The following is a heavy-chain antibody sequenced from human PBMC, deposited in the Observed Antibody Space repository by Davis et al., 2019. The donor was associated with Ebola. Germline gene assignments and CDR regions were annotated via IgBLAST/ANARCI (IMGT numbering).Heavy chain of an antibody. CDR3: ARGLYCSGGSCYSGLDY. V-gene: IGHV3-7*03. J-gene: IGHJ4*02. CDR2: IKQDGSEK. Sequence: GGSLRLSCAASGFTFSSYWMSWVRQAPGTGLEWVANIKQDGSEKYYVDSVKGRFTISRDNAKNSLYLQMNSLRAEDTAVYYCARGLYCSGGSCYSGLDYWGQGTLVTVSS. CDR1: GFTFSSYW. D-gene: IGHD2-15*01.